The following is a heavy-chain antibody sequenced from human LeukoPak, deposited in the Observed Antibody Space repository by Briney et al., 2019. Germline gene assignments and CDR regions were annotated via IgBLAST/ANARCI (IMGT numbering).Heavy chain of an antibody. D-gene: IGHD3-22*01. J-gene: IGHJ3*02. V-gene: IGHV4-34*01. CDR3: ARGSVYDSSTFDI. CDR2: INHSGST. Sequence: SETLSLTCAVYGGSFSGYYWSWIRQPPGKGLEWIGEINHSGSTNYNPSLKSRVAISVDRSKNQFSLKLTSVTAADTAVYYCARGSVYDSSTFDIWGQGTMVTVSS. CDR1: GGSFSGYY.